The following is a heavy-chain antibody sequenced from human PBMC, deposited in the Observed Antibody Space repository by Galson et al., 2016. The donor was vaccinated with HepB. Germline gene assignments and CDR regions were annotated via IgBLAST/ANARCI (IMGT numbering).Heavy chain of an antibody. Sequence: SVKVSCKASGGTFSSYAFSWVRQAPGQGPERMGGIIPTFGAANYAQKFQDRVPISADESTSTAYMDLSSLRSEDTAVYYCARGALGVVSGSRYYYYGMDVWGQGTTVTVSS. CDR1: GGTFSSYA. V-gene: IGHV1-69*13. CDR3: ARGALGVVSGSRYYYYGMDV. J-gene: IGHJ6*02. D-gene: IGHD3-22*01. CDR2: IIPTFGAA.